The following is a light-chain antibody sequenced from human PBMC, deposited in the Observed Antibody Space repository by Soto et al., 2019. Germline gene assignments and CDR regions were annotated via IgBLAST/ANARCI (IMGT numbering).Light chain of an antibody. CDR2: GAS. CDR1: QSVDIN. Sequence: EIVLTQSPATLSVSPGERVTLSCRASQSVDINLAWYQQKPGQAPRLVIYGASTRATDMPGTFSGSGSGTEFTLTISSLQSEDFAFYYCQQYDDWPWTFGQGTKVDI. CDR3: QQYDDWPWT. J-gene: IGKJ1*01. V-gene: IGKV3-15*01.